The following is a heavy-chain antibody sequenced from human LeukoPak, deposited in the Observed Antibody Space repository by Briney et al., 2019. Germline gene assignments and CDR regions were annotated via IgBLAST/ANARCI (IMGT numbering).Heavy chain of an antibody. CDR1: GGSISSYY. CDR2: IYYSGST. D-gene: IGHD6-13*01. CDR3: ARGGRGAAAGFDY. Sequence: SETLSLTCTVSGGSISSYYWSWIRQPPGKGLEWIGYIYYSGSTNYNPSLKSRVTISVDTPNNQFSLRLSSVTDADTAVYYCARGGRGAAAGFDYWGRGTLVTVSS. J-gene: IGHJ4*02. V-gene: IGHV4-59*01.